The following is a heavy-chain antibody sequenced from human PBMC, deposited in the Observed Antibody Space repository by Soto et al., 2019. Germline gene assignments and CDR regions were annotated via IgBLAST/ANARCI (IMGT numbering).Heavy chain of an antibody. CDR2: IDPSDSQT. CDR3: ARARSGSIRWQSIITDYILIP. Sequence: ESLKISCKGSGYSFAGYWITWVRQKPGKGLEWMGRIDPSDSQTYYSPSFRGHVTISVTKSITTVFLQWSSLRASDTAMYYCARARSGSIRWQSIITDYILIPRARETPVT. J-gene: IGHJ5*02. CDR1: GYSFAGYW. D-gene: IGHD2-15*01. V-gene: IGHV5-10-1*01.